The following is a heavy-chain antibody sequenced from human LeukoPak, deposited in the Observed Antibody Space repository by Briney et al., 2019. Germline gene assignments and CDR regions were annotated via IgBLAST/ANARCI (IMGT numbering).Heavy chain of an antibody. CDR2: ISYDGSNK. J-gene: IGHJ5*02. CDR1: GFSFSNYA. V-gene: IGHV3-30-3*01. D-gene: IGHD6-6*01. Sequence: PGGSLRLSCAASGFSFSNYAMHWVRQAPGKGLEWVAVISYDGSNKYYADSVKGRFTISRDNSKNTLYLQMNSLRAEDTAVYYCARDLIAAGGPWGQGTLVTVSS. CDR3: ARDLIAAGGP.